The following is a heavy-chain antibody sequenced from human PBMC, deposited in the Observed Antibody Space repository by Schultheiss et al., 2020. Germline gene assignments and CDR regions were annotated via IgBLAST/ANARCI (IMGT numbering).Heavy chain of an antibody. CDR1: GFTFSSYW. CDR2: INPDGTTT. V-gene: IGHV3-74*01. D-gene: IGHD1-1*01. J-gene: IGHJ4*02. CDR3: ARARTTLDY. Sequence: GGSLRLSCAASGFTFSSYWMHWVRQAPGKGLVWVSRINPDGTTTNYADSVKGRFTISRDNSENTVFLQMNSLRDEDTALYHCARARTTLDYWGRGTLVTVSS.